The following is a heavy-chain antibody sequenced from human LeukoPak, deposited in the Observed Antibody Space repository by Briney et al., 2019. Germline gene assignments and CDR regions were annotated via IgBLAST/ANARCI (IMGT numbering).Heavy chain of an antibody. Sequence: PSETLSLTCTVSGGSIGSCYWSWVRQPPGKGLEWIGYIYYSGNTNYNPSLKSRLTMSADRSRNQFSLNLNSVTAADTAVYYCARINWNYFDYWGQGILVTVSS. CDR2: IYYSGNT. CDR3: ARINWNYFDY. CDR1: GGSIGSCY. V-gene: IGHV4-59*08. J-gene: IGHJ4*02. D-gene: IGHD1-1*01.